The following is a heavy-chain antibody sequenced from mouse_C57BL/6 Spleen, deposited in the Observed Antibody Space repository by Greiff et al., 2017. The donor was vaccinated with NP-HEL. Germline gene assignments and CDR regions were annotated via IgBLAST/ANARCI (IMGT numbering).Heavy chain of an antibody. CDR3: ERRDYGNYYFDY. Sequence: EVKVVESGGDLVKPGGSLKLSCAASGFTFSSYGMSWVRQTPDKRLEWVATISSGGSYTYYPDSVKGRFTISRDNSKNTLYLQMSSLKSEATAMYYCERRDYGNYYFDYWGQGTTLTVSS. CDR2: ISSGGSYT. J-gene: IGHJ2*01. CDR1: GFTFSSYG. V-gene: IGHV5-6*02. D-gene: IGHD2-1*01.